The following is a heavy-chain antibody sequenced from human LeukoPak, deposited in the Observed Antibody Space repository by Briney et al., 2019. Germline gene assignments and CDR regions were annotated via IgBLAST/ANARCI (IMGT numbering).Heavy chain of an antibody. CDR3: AREGNIVGASFDY. CDR2: IYPNSGGA. J-gene: IGHJ4*02. Sequence: ASVKISSKASGYTPTIYSIHWVCQTPGQGREWMGSIYPNSGGANFAQNFQGRVTLTRDTSSSTAYLELTRLRSDDTAVYYCAREGNIVGASFDYWGQGTLVTVSS. CDR1: GYTPTIYS. D-gene: IGHD1-26*01. V-gene: IGHV1-2*02.